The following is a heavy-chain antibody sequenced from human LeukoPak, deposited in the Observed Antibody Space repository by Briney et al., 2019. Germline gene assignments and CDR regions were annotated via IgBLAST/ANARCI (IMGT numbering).Heavy chain of an antibody. J-gene: IGHJ6*04. V-gene: IGHV1-69*06. CDR2: IIPIFGTA. CDR1: GGTFSSYA. Sequence: SVKVSCKASGGTFSSYAISWVRQAPGQGLEWMGGIIPIFGTANYAQKFQGRVTITADKSTSTAYMELSSLRSEDTAVYYCARDRGVVVPAAMLGMDYYYYGMDVWGKGTTVTVSS. CDR3: ARDRGVVVPAAMLGMDYYYYGMDV. D-gene: IGHD2-2*01.